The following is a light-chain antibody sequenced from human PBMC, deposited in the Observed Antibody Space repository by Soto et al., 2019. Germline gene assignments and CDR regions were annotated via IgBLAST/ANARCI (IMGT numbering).Light chain of an antibody. CDR3: CSNAASSTYV. V-gene: IGLV2-23*01. Sequence: QSAVTQPASVSGSPGQSITISCTGTSSDVGSHNLVSWYQQYPGKAPKLIIFEASKRPSGVSNRFSGSKSGSTASLTISGLHAEDEADYYCCSNAASSTYVFGSGTKLTVL. J-gene: IGLJ1*01. CDR2: EAS. CDR1: SSDVGSHNL.